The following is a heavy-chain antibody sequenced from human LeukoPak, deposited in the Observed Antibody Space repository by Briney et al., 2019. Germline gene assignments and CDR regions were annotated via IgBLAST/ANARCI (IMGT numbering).Heavy chain of an antibody. D-gene: IGHD4-17*01. J-gene: IGHJ2*01. V-gene: IGHV3-23*01. CDR1: GFTFSSYA. Sequence: GGSLRLSCAASGFTFSSYAMSWVRQAPGKGLEWVSAISGSGAGTYYADSVKGRFTISRDNSKNTLYLQINSLRAGDTAVYYCAKEVLDYEIPYWYFDLWGRGTLVTVSS. CDR2: ISGSGAGT. CDR3: AKEVLDYEIPYWYFDL.